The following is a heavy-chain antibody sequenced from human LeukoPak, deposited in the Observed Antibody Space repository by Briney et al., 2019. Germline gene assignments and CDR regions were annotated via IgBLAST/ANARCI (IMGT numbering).Heavy chain of an antibody. CDR3: TTDDRKVDAWGRDIVVVPTAIGGY. CDR1: GFTFSNAW. D-gene: IGHD2-2*01. J-gene: IGHJ4*02. V-gene: IGHV3-15*01. CDR2: IKSKTDGETT. Sequence: PGRSLRLSCAASGFTFSNAWMSWVRQAPGKGLEWVGRIKSKTDGETTDYAASVRGRFTISRDDSKSTLYLQMNSLKTEDTAVYYCTTDDRKVDAWGRDIVVVPTAIGGYWGQGTLVTVSS.